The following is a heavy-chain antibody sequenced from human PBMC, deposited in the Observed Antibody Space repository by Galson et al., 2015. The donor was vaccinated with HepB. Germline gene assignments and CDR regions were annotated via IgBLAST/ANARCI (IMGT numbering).Heavy chain of an antibody. V-gene: IGHV4-39*01. D-gene: IGHD4-11*01. CDR3: ARPNSDMTTPWFDP. J-gene: IGHJ5*02. Sequence: SETLSLTCTVSGGSISSYYWGWIRQPPGKGLEWIGSIYYTGSTYYNPSLKSRVTISVDTSKNQFSLKLSSVTAADTAVYYCARPNSDMTTPWFDPWGQGTLVTVSS. CDR2: IYYTGST. CDR1: GGSISSYY.